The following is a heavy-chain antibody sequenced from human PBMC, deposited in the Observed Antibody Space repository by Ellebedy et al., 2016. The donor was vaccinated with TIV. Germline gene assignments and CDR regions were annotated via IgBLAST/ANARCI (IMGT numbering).Heavy chain of an antibody. CDR1: RFTFSRYD. CDR2: IGTAGDT. D-gene: IGHD2-21*02. Sequence: GESLKISCAASRFTFSRYDMHWVRQGTGQGLEWVSAIGTAGDTYYPGSVKGRFTISSENAKNSLYLQMNSLRPEDTAVYYCARVRFGDTAVDYWGQGTLVTVSS. J-gene: IGHJ4*03. V-gene: IGHV3-13*01. CDR3: ARVRFGDTAVDY.